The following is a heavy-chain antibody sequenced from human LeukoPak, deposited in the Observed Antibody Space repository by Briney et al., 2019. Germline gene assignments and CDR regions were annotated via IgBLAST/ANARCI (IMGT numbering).Heavy chain of an antibody. D-gene: IGHD3-22*01. J-gene: IGHJ5*02. CDR3: ARRLPRGVIVVKSWWFDP. CDR1: GFTFSSYW. V-gene: IGHV3-7*01. CDR2: IKQDGSEK. Sequence: GGSLRLSCVASGFTFSSYWMSWVRQAPGKGLEWVANIKQDGSEKYYVDSVKGRFTISRDNVKNSLYLQMNSLRAEDTAVYYCARRLPRGVIVVKSWWFDPWGQGTLVTVSS.